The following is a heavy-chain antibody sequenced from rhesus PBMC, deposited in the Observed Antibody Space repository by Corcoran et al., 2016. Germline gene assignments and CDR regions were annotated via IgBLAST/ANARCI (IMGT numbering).Heavy chain of an antibody. J-gene: IGHJ5-2*02. V-gene: IGHV4-160*01. CDR1: GGSISSNY. D-gene: IGHD4-29*01. CDR3: ASGCGSSYVWGSLDV. Sequence: QVQLQESGPGLVKPSETLSLTCAVSGGSISSNYWSWIRQAPGTGLEGIGRIYGSGGSTDHNPSLKSRVTISTATSKNQFSLKLSSVTAADTAVYYCASGCGSSYVWGSLDVWGRGVLVTVSS. CDR2: IYGSGGST.